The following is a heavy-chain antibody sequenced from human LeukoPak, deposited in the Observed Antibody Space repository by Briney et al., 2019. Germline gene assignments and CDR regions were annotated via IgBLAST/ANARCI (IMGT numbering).Heavy chain of an antibody. CDR2: IKEDGTET. Sequence: GGSLRLSCAASGFMFSSNWMSWVRLAPGKGLEWVANIKEDGTETYYVDSVKGRFTISRDNAKNSLCLQMNSLRVEDTAVYYCAKEGRSLQTYWGQGTLVTVSS. J-gene: IGHJ4*02. V-gene: IGHV3-7*03. CDR1: GFMFSSNW. CDR3: AKEGRSLQTY. D-gene: IGHD5-24*01.